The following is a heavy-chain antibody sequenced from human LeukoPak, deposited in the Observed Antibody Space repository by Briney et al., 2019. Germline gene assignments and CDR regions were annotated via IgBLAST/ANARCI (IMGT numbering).Heavy chain of an antibody. CDR2: IGGSGDFT. Sequence: GGSLRLSCAASGFTFSTYAMSWVCQAPGKGLEWVSAIGGSGDFTYYAEYVRGRFTISRDNSKKTLYLQMNSLRAEDTAVYYCAKADRGWGVITKDWGQGTLVTVSS. J-gene: IGHJ4*02. CDR1: GFTFSTYA. V-gene: IGHV3-23*01. D-gene: IGHD3-10*01. CDR3: AKADRGWGVITKD.